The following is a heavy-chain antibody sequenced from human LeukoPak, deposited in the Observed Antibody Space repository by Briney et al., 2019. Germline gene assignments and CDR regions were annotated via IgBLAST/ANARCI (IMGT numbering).Heavy chain of an antibody. V-gene: IGHV3-66*01. CDR3: ARERGYSYGNYGMDV. CDR2: IYSGGST. D-gene: IGHD5-18*01. J-gene: IGHJ6*02. CDR1: GFTVSSNY. Sequence: GGSLRLSCAASGFTVSSNYMSWVRQAPGKGLEWVSVIYSGGSTYYADSVKGRFTISRDNSKNTLYLQMNSLRAEDTAVYYCARERGYSYGNYGMDVWGQGTTVTVSS.